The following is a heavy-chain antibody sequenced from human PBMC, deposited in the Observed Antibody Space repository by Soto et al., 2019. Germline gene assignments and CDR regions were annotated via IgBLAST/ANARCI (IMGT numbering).Heavy chain of an antibody. J-gene: IGHJ4*02. CDR3: ARQIYDSDTGPNFQYYFDS. CDR1: GYSFAGYW. D-gene: IGHD3-22*01. V-gene: IGHV5-10-1*01. Sequence: GESLKISCKGSGYSFAGYWITWVRQKPGKGLEWMGRIDPSDSQTYYSPSFRGHVIISATKSITTVFLQWSSLRASDTAMYYCARQIYDSDTGPNFQYYFDSWGQGTPVTVSS. CDR2: IDPSDSQT.